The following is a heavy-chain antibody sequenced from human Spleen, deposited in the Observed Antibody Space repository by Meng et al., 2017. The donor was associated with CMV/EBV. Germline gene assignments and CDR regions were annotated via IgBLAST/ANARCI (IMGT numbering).Heavy chain of an antibody. CDR2: IIPVFGTT. CDR3: ASYSYHFLGYCTPSNCQGSVQFDY. Sequence: WVRQAPGQGLEWVGGIIPVFGTTHYAQKFQDRLTITTDESTSTAYMELSSLRSEDTALYYCASYSYHFLGYCTPSNCQGSVQFDYWGQGTLVTVSS. J-gene: IGHJ4*02. V-gene: IGHV1-69*05. D-gene: IGHD2-8*01.